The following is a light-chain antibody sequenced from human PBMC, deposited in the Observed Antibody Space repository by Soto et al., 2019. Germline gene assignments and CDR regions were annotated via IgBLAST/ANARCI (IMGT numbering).Light chain of an antibody. CDR1: SSDVGSYNL. V-gene: IGLV2-23*01. CDR3: CSYAGSSTPVVV. J-gene: IGLJ2*01. CDR2: EDS. Sequence: QSALTQPASVSGSPGQSITISCTGTSSDVGSYNLVSWYQQHPGKAPKLMIYEDSKRPSGVSNRFSGSKSGNTASLTISGLQAEDEADYYCCSYAGSSTPVVVFGGGTKLTVL.